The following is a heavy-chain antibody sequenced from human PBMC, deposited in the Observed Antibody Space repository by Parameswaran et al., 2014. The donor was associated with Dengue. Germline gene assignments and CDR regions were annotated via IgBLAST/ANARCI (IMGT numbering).Heavy chain of an antibody. CDR3: AKIAQADPGY. J-gene: IGHJ4*02. Sequence: WVRQAPGQGFEWVGWINPNSGDTKSAQKFQGRVTMTRDTSISTAYMELTSLRSDDTAVYYCAKIAQADPGYWGQGTLVTVSS. V-gene: IGHV1-2*02. CDR2: INPNSGDT.